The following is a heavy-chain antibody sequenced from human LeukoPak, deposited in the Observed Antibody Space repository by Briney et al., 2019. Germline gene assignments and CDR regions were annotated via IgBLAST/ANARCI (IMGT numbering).Heavy chain of an antibody. V-gene: IGHV3-7*01. CDR3: ARDANYYDSRGENYFNY. D-gene: IGHD3-22*01. CDR1: GFAFSSYW. Sequence: PGGSLRLSCAASGFAFSSYWMSWVRQAPGKGLEWVANIKRDGSDTSYVDSVKGRFTISRDKAKNSLYLQLNSLRAEDTAVYYCARDANYYDSRGENYFNYWGQGTLVTVSS. CDR2: IKRDGSDT. J-gene: IGHJ4*02.